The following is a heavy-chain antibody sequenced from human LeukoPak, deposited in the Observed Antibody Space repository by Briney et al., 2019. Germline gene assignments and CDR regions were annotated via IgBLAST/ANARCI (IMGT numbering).Heavy chain of an antibody. D-gene: IGHD4-23*01. CDR1: GGSISSSSYY. Sequence: SETLSLTCTVSGGSISSSSYYWSWIRQPPGKGLEWIGSIYYTGITDYNPSLKSRVTMSVDTSKNHFSLKVSSVTAADTAVYYCARQKGNFYFDYWGQGTLVTVSS. CDR2: IYYTGIT. V-gene: IGHV4-61*03. J-gene: IGHJ4*02. CDR3: ARQKGNFYFDY.